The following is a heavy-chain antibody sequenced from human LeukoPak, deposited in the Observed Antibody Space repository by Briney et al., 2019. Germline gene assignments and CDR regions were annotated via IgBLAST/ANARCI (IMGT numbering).Heavy chain of an antibody. CDR1: GGSIRSHKW. J-gene: IGHJ4*02. CDR3: ARGDYGDPFDY. Sequence: SGTLSLTCAVSGGSIRSHKWWSWVRQPPGKGLEWIGEISHSGSTYYNPSLKSRVTISVDKSKNQFSLKLSSVTAADTAVYYCARGDYGDPFDYWGQGTLVTVSS. V-gene: IGHV4-4*02. D-gene: IGHD4-17*01. CDR2: ISHSGST.